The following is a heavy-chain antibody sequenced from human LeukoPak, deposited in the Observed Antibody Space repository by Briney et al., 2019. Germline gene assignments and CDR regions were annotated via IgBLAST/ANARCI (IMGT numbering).Heavy chain of an antibody. Sequence: GSLRLSCAASGFTFSSYAMSWVRQAPGKGLEWVSAISGSGGSTYYADSVKGRFTISRDNSKNTLYLQMNSLRAEDTAVYYCAKDIPGGSSTVSYYYYYYGMDVWGQGTTVTVSS. CDR3: AKDIPGGSSTVSYYYYYYGMDV. V-gene: IGHV3-23*01. J-gene: IGHJ6*02. CDR1: GFTFSSYA. D-gene: IGHD1-26*01. CDR2: ISGSGGST.